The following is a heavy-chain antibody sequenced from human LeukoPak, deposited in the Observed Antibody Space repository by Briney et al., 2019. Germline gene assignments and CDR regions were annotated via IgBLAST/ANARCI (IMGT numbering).Heavy chain of an antibody. CDR2: IKQDGSEK. V-gene: IGHV3-7*02. D-gene: IGHD6-13*01. CDR1: GFTFSYYW. Sequence: QSGGSLRLSCAASGFTFSYYWMGWVRQAPGKGLEWVANIKQDGSEKYYVDSARGRFTISRDNAKNSLYLHMNSLRAEDTALYYCTRNTVAAAGDDWGQGTLVTVSS. J-gene: IGHJ4*02. CDR3: TRNTVAAAGDD.